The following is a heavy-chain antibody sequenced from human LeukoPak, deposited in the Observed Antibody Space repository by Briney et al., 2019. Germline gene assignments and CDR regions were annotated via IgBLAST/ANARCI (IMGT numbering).Heavy chain of an antibody. CDR1: GFTFSSYW. V-gene: IGHV3-23*01. Sequence: GGSLRLSCAASGFTFSSYWMSWVRQAPGKGLEWVASISGSGTTTNYADSVKGRFTISRDKSKNILYLLMNSLRVEDTAVYYCAKDLSRGVGATTTWDYWGQGTLVTVSS. J-gene: IGHJ4*02. CDR2: ISGSGTTT. CDR3: AKDLSRGVGATTTWDY. D-gene: IGHD1-26*01.